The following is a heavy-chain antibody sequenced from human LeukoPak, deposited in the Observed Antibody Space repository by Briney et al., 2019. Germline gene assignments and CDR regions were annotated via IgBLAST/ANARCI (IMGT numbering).Heavy chain of an antibody. J-gene: IGHJ4*02. V-gene: IGHV3-74*03. D-gene: IGHD1-26*01. CDR3: ARVSGELPSLY. Sequence: GGSLRLSCAASGSAVSVFWMHWVRQAPGQGLVWVSHINSDGSTTKYADSVKGRFTISRDNAKNSLYLQMNSLRAEDTAVYYCARVSGELPSLYWGQGTLVTVSS. CDR2: INSDGSTT. CDR1: GSAVSVFW.